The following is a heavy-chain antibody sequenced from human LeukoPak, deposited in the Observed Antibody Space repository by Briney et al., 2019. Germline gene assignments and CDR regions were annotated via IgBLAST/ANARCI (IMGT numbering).Heavy chain of an antibody. Sequence: PGGALRLSCATPRFTLDDYGMSRVPQATAKGLEWVSAIHWIGGRTGYAGSVKGRFTTCRDNAKNSLYLQMNSLRAEDTALYDCARAGPEPALRPFAYWGQGTLVTVYS. J-gene: IGHJ4*02. CDR3: ARAGPEPALRPFAY. CDR2: IHWIGGRT. V-gene: IGHV3-20*01. CDR1: RFTLDDYG.